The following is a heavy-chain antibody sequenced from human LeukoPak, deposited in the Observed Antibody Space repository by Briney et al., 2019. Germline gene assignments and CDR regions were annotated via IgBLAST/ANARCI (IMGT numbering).Heavy chain of an antibody. V-gene: IGHV3-23*01. J-gene: IGHJ1*01. Sequence: GGSLRLSCAASGFTFSNYAMTWVHQAPGKGLEWVSTISGSGDRTYYADSVKGRFTISRDNSKNTLYVQMNSLRAEDTAVYYCAKDIRSSWYFQDWGQGTLVTVSS. CDR3: AKDIRSSWYFQD. CDR1: GFTFSNYA. D-gene: IGHD6-13*01. CDR2: ISGSGDRT.